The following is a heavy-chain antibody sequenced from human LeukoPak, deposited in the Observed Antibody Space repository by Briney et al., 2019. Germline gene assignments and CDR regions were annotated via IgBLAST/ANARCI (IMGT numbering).Heavy chain of an antibody. CDR3: ARGGPNWNRDFDY. J-gene: IGHJ4*02. Sequence: GGSLRLSCAASGFTFSSYEMNWVRQAPGKGLEWVSYISSSGSTIYYADSVKGRFTISRDNAKNSLYLQMNSLRAEDTAVYYCARGGPNWNRDFDYWGQGTLVTVSS. V-gene: IGHV3-48*03. D-gene: IGHD1-20*01. CDR1: GFTFSSYE. CDR2: ISSSGSTI.